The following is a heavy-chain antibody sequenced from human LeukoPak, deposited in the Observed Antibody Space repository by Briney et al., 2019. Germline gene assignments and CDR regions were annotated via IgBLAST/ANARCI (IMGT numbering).Heavy chain of an antibody. V-gene: IGHV3-48*03. D-gene: IGHD1-26*01. Sequence: GGSLRLSCAASGFTFSSYEMNWVRQAPGKGLEWVSYLRSSGSTIYYADSVKGRFTISRDNAKDSLYLQMNSLRAEDTAVYYCARDVDGNLDYWGQGTLVTVSS. J-gene: IGHJ4*02. CDR1: GFTFSSYE. CDR2: LRSSGSTI. CDR3: ARDVDGNLDY.